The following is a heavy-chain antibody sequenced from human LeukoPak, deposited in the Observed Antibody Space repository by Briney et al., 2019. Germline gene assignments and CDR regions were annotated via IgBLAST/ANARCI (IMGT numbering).Heavy chain of an antibody. V-gene: IGHV4-4*02. D-gene: IGHD2-15*01. CDR1: GGSISSSLW. J-gene: IGHJ6*03. CDR3: ARDGCGGSCFHYYYYYMDV. Sequence: PSGTLSLTCAVSGGSISSSLWWSWVRQPPGKGLEWIGEIYHGGSSNYNPSLKSRVTISGDKSKNQFSLKLSSVTAADTAVYYCARDGCGGSCFHYYYYYMDVWGKGTTVTISS. CDR2: IYHGGSS.